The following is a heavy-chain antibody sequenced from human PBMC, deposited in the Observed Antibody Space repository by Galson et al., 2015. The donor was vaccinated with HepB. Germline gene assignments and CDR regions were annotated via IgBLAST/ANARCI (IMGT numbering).Heavy chain of an antibody. CDR3: AKTMAIVGAFAAFDI. V-gene: IGHV3-23*01. CDR2: ISGSGGST. J-gene: IGHJ3*02. D-gene: IGHD1-26*01. CDR1: GFTFRSYA. Sequence: SLGLSCAASGFTFRSYAMSWVRQAPGKGLEWVSAISGSGGSTYYADSVKGRFTISRDNAKNTLYLQMNSLRAEDTAVYYCAKTMAIVGAFAAFDIWGQGTMVTVSS.